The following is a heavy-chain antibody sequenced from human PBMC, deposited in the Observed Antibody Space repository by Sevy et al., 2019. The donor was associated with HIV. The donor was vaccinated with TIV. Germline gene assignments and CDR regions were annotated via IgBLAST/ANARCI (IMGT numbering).Heavy chain of an antibody. CDR1: GFTFSAYA. Sequence: GGSPRLSCAASGFTFSAYAMSWVRQAPGKGLEWVSCISSSGGSTYYADSVKGRFSISRDTSKNTLYLQMNSLRAEDTAVYYCATLRGGLYGSGYFQNWGQGTQVTVSS. V-gene: IGHV3-23*01. CDR3: ATLRGGLYGSGYFQN. D-gene: IGHD3-10*01. J-gene: IGHJ1*01. CDR2: ISSSGGST.